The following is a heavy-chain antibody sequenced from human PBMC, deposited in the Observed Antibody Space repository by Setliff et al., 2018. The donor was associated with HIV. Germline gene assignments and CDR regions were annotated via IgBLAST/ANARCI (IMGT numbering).Heavy chain of an antibody. D-gene: IGHD5-12*01. CDR1: GDSVRNYY. J-gene: IGHJ4*02. CDR2: INYNGNT. Sequence: SETLSLTCTVSGDSVRNYYWSWIRQPPERGLDYIGYINYNGNTNYNPSLKSRVTMSVDTSKNQISLELRSVTAADTAVYYCARGHEWLRIWGQGMLVTVSS. CDR3: ARGHEWLRI. V-gene: IGHV4-59*02.